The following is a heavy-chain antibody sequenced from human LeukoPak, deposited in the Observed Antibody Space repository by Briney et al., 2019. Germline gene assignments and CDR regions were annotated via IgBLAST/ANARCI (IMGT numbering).Heavy chain of an antibody. Sequence: PSETLSLTCAVSGYSISSGYYWGWIRQPPGEGLEWIACIYHNGDSYYNSSLKSRVTISVDTSKNQFSLKVSSVTAADTALYYCARQGSCSNTSCNRWFDPWGQGTLVIVSS. CDR1: GYSISSGYY. CDR3: ARQGSCSNTSCNRWFDP. V-gene: IGHV4-38-2*01. D-gene: IGHD2-2*01. CDR2: IYHNGDS. J-gene: IGHJ5*02.